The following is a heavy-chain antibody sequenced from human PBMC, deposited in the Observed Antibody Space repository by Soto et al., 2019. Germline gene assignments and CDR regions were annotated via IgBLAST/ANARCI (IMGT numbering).Heavy chain of an antibody. J-gene: IGHJ4*02. CDR3: AKDRESSSWYDFDY. D-gene: IGHD6-13*01. CDR1: GFTFSSYG. Sequence: GGSLRLSCVASGFTFSSYGMHWVRQAPGKGLEWVAVISYDGSNKYYADSVKGRFTISRDNSKNTLYLQMNSLRAEDTAVYYCAKDRESSSWYDFDYWGQGTLVTVSS. CDR2: ISYDGSNK. V-gene: IGHV3-30*18.